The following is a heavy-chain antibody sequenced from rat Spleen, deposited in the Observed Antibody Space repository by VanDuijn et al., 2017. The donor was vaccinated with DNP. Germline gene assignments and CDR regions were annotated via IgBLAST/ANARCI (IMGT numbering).Heavy chain of an antibody. V-gene: IGHV5-22*01. J-gene: IGHJ2*01. CDR2: IRYDGGST. CDR1: GFTFSDYY. Sequence: EVQLVESGGDLVQPGRSLKLSCVASGFTFSDYYMAWVRQAPTKGLEWVAYIRYDGGSTYYGDSVKGRFTISRDNAKSTLYLKMNSLRSEDMATYYCARWHNSGYYFDYWGQGVMVTVSS. CDR3: ARWHNSGYYFDY. D-gene: IGHD4-3*01.